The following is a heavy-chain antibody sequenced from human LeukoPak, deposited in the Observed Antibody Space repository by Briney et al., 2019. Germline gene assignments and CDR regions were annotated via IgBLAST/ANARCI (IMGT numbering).Heavy chain of an antibody. J-gene: IGHJ4*02. CDR2: IYYSGST. V-gene: IGHV4-61*01. CDR3: ARVTGSSGWYYFDY. Sequence: SETLSLTCTVSGGSVSSDSYYWSWIRQPPGKGLEWIGYIYYSGSTNYNPSLKSRVTISVDTSKNQFSLKLSSVTPADTAVYYCARVTGSSGWYYFDYWGQGTLVTVSS. CDR1: GGSVSSDSYY. D-gene: IGHD6-19*01.